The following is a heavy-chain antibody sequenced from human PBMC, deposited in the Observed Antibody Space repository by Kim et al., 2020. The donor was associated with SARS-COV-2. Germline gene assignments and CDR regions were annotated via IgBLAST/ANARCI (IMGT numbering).Heavy chain of an antibody. CDR3: ARLSRGGAYDDS. Sequence: GGSLRLSCTASGFTFSNFWMKWMRQAPGKGLEWVADINEDGSVFYYVGSVEGRFTVSRDNAKNSLYLQMNSLRAEDTAVYYCARLSRGGAYDDSWGQETLVTLSS. CDR2: INEDGSVF. D-gene: IGHD3-10*01. V-gene: IGHV3-7*01. CDR1: GFTFSNFW. J-gene: IGHJ4*02.